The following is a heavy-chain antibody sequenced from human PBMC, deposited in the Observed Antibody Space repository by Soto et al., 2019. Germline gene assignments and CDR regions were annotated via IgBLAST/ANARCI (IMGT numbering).Heavy chain of an antibody. CDR2: IMPMFGVT. J-gene: IGHJ6*02. D-gene: IGHD2-2*01. CDR3: AGEGVTSSMSLPWMGYHYYGLDV. Sequence: QVQLVQSGAEVKKPGSSVKVSCRASGGTFNSHTISWVRQAPGQGLEWMGGIMPMFGVTNYARKFQGRLTMTPNEATATAYMEVSSLTSGDTAVYYWAGEGVTSSMSLPWMGYHYYGLDVWGQGTTVIVSS. CDR1: GGTFNSHT. V-gene: IGHV1-69*05.